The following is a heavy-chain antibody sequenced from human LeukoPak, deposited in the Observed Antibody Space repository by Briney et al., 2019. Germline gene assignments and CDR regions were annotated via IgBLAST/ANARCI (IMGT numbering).Heavy chain of an antibody. J-gene: IGHJ5*02. CDR2: IYYSGST. Sequence: PSETLSLTCTVSGGSISSYYWSWIRHPPGKGLEWIGYIYYSGSTNYNPSPKSRATISVDTSKNQFSLKLSSVTAADTAVYYCARLLAAAGSNWFDPWGQGTLVTVSS. CDR1: GGSISSYY. CDR3: ARLLAAAGSNWFDP. D-gene: IGHD6-13*01. V-gene: IGHV4-59*08.